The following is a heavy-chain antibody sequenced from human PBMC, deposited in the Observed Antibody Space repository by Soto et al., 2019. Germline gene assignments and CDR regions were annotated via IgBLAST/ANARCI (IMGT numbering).Heavy chain of an antibody. CDR3: ARGGHGVVAATLGLYYYGMDV. CDR1: GGSISSGDYY. Sequence: SETLSLTCTVSGGSISSGDYYWSWIRQPPGKGLEWIGYIYYSGSTYYNPSLKSRVTISVDTSENQFSLKLSSVTAADTAVYYCARGGHGVVAATLGLYYYGMDVWGQGTTVTVS. V-gene: IGHV4-30-4*01. J-gene: IGHJ6*02. D-gene: IGHD2-15*01. CDR2: IYYSGST.